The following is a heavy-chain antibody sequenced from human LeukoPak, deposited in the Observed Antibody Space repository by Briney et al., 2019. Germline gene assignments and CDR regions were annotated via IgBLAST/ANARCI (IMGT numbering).Heavy chain of an antibody. Sequence: SETLSLTCTVSGHSVSSNYGSWVRQPPGKGLEWVGYMYFSGVTDYTPSPTSRATISLPTSNNQFSLKLRSVTAAHTAVYYCARHVTISGPYLASDIWGQGTMVTVSS. V-gene: IGHV4-59*08. CDR3: ARHVTISGPYLASDI. CDR1: GHSVSSNY. CDR2: MYFSGVT. D-gene: IGHD5-24*01. J-gene: IGHJ3*02.